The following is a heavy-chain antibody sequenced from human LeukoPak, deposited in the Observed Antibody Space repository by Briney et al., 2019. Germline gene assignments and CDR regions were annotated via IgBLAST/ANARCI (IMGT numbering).Heavy chain of an antibody. CDR1: GYTFTSNW. Sequence: GESLQISCKDSGYTFTSNWIGWVRQMPGKGLEWMGIIYPGDSDTRYNPSFQGQVTISADKSISTAYLQWSSLKASDTAMYYCARLRTYSSVTPGYSFEYWGQGALVTVSS. CDR3: ARLRTYSSVTPGYSFEY. J-gene: IGHJ4*02. D-gene: IGHD6-19*01. CDR2: IYPGDSDT. V-gene: IGHV5-51*01.